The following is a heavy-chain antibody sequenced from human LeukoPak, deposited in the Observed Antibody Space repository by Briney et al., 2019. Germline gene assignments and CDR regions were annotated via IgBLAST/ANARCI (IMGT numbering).Heavy chain of an antibody. J-gene: IGHJ5*02. CDR3: ARAGYYGSGSFLLGRANRVNWFDP. V-gene: IGHV4-30-2*01. CDR2: IYHSGST. CDR1: GGSISSGGYS. D-gene: IGHD3-10*01. Sequence: SQTLSLTCAVSGGSISSGGYSWSWIRQPPGKGLEWIGYIYHSGSTYYNPSLKSRVTISVDRSKNQFSLKLSSVTAADTAVYYCARAGYYGSGSFLLGRANRVNWFDPWGQGTLVTVSS.